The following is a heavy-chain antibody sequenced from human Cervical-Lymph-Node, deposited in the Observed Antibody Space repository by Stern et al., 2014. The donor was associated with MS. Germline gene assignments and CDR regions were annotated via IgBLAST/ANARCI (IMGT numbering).Heavy chain of an antibody. J-gene: IGHJ4*02. CDR3: ANGGTTWN. Sequence: EVHLVESGGGEVQSGGSLRLSCVASDLAFSTYWMNWVRQAPGKGLQWVANINQAGSEKYYVDSVKGRFTISRDNAKKSLYLQMNNLRSEDTAVYYCANGGTTWNWGQGTLVTVSS. CDR1: DLAFSTYW. D-gene: IGHD1-1*01. CDR2: INQAGSEK. V-gene: IGHV3-7*03.